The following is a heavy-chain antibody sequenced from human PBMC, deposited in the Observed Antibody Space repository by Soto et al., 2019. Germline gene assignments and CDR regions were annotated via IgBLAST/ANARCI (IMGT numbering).Heavy chain of an antibody. CDR1: GYTFTSYG. Sequence: AASVKVSCKASGYTFTSYGISWVRQAPGQGLEWMGGIIPIFGTANYAQKFQGRVTITADESTSTAYMELSSLRSEDTAVYYCARDHWETGTPTYFDLWGRGTLVTVSS. CDR2: IIPIFGTA. D-gene: IGHD1-1*01. CDR3: ARDHWETGTPTYFDL. V-gene: IGHV1-69*13. J-gene: IGHJ2*01.